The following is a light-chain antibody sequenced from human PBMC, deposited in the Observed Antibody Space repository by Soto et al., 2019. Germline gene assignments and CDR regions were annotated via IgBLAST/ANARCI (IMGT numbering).Light chain of an antibody. J-gene: IGLJ1*01. CDR3: QSYDSSLSGGNV. CDR1: SSNIGAGYD. Sequence: QSVLTRPPSVSGAPGQRITISCTGSSSNIGAGYDVHWYLQLPGTAPKLLIYGNSNRPSGVPDRFSGSKSGTSASLAITGLQAEDEADYYCQSYDSSLSGGNVFGTGTKVTVL. CDR2: GNS. V-gene: IGLV1-40*01.